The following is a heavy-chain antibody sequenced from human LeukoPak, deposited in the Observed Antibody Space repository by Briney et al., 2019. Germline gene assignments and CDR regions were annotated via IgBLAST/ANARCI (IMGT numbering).Heavy chain of an antibody. CDR1: GGSITNYF. Sequence: SETLSLTCTVSGGSITNYFWTWIRQPPGKGLEWIGYIYYSGGTDYNPSLKSRVTISVDTSNNQFSLKLSSVTAADTAVYYCARALSDRGFNSGVSFLGIFDYWGQGTLATVSS. CDR2: IYYSGGT. D-gene: IGHD1-1*01. V-gene: IGHV4-59*01. CDR3: ARALSDRGFNSGVSFLGIFDY. J-gene: IGHJ4*02.